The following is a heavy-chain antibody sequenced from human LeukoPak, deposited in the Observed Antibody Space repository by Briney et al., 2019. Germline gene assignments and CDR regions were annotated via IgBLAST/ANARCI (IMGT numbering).Heavy chain of an antibody. CDR3: ARAQAYSSSTFDC. V-gene: IGHV3-48*03. J-gene: IGHJ4*02. Sequence: GGSLRLSCAASGFTFSHYEMNWVRQAPGKGLEWVSYITSSGSTIYYADSVKGRFTISRDNAKNSLYLQMNSLRAEDTAVYYCARAQAYSSSTFDCWGQGTLVTVSS. CDR2: ITSSGSTI. D-gene: IGHD6-13*01. CDR1: GFTFSHYE.